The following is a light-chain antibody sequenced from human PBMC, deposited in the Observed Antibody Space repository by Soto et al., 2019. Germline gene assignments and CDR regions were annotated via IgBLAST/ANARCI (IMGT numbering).Light chain of an antibody. J-gene: IGKJ1*01. CDR2: GAS. CDR1: QNVSSN. V-gene: IGKV3-15*01. CDR3: QQYHNWPQT. Sequence: TVLTQSPGTLSLSPGERATLSCRASQNVSSNLLVWYQQHPGQAPRLLIYGASTRATGIPARFSGSGSGTEFTLTISSLQSEDFAVYYCQQYHNWPQTFGQGTKVDIK.